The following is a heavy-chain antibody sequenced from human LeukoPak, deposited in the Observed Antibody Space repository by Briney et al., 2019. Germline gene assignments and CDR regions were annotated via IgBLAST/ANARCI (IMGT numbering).Heavy chain of an antibody. CDR3: ARDQVGGDYEVGYHFDY. CDR1: GFTFSSYG. J-gene: IGHJ4*02. Sequence: GGSLRLSCAASGFTFSSYGIHWVRQAPGKGLEWVAVISHDGSNKYYADSVKGRFTISRDNSKNTLYLQMNSLRAEDTAVYYCARDQVGGDYEVGYHFDYWGQGTLVTVSS. CDR2: ISHDGSNK. D-gene: IGHD4-17*01. V-gene: IGHV3-30*03.